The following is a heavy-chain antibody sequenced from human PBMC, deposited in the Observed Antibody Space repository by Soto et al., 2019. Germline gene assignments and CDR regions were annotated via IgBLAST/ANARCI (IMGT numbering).Heavy chain of an antibody. J-gene: IGHJ4*02. CDR1: WFSLSTRGVG. CDR2: IYWDDDK. CDR3: AHRPVGSRVFDY. D-gene: IGHD6-13*01. V-gene: IGHV2-5*02. Sequence: SRPKPMKPTQTLTMTCTPSWFSLSTRGVGVGWIRQPPGKALEWLALIYWDDDKRYSPSLRSRLTITKDTSKNQVVLTLTNMDPVDTATYYCAHRPVGSRVFDYWGQGTLVTSPQ.